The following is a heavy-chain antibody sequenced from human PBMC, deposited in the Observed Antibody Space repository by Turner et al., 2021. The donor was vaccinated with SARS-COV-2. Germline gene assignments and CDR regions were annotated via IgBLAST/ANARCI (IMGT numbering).Heavy chain of an antibody. CDR3: ARWRKEPYYESSGYYPDAFDI. D-gene: IGHD3-22*01. CDR1: GFPFSSYS. CDR2: ISSSSRYI. Sequence: EVQLVESGGGLVKPGGSMRLSCAAYGFPFSSYSMNWVRQAPGKRLEWVASISSSSRYIYYADSVKGRFTISRDNAKNSLYLQMNSLRDEDTAVYYCARWRKEPYYESSGYYPDAFDIWGQGTMVTVSS. J-gene: IGHJ3*02. V-gene: IGHV3-21*01.